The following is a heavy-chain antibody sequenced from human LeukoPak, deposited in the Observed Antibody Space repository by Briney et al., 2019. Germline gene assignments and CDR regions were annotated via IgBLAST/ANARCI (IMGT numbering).Heavy chain of an antibody. D-gene: IGHD5-12*01. V-gene: IGHV3-21*01. Sequence: PGGSLRLSCAASGFTFSSYSMNWVRQAPGKGLEWVSSISSSSSYIYYADSVKGRFTISRDNAKNSLYLQMNSLRAEDTAVYYCARGRSGYRGGYYFDYWGQGTLVTVSS. CDR3: ARGRSGYRGGYYFDY. CDR2: ISSSSSYI. J-gene: IGHJ4*02. CDR1: GFTFSSYS.